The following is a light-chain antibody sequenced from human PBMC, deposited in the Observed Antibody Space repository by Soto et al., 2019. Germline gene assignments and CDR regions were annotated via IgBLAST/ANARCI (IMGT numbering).Light chain of an antibody. CDR2: GTS. Sequence: ERATLSCRASQRVGNNYLAWYQQKPGQAPRLLIYGTSNRATGIPDRFSGSGSGTDFSLTISSLEPGDLAVYYCQQYGSSPRTFGQGTKVDIK. J-gene: IGKJ1*01. CDR3: QQYGSSPRT. CDR1: QRVGNNY. V-gene: IGKV3-20*01.